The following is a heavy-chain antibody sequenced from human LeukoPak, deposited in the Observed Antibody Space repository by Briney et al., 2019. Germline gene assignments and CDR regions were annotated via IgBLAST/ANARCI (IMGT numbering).Heavy chain of an antibody. CDR3: AKGLFWLGGDAFDI. CDR2: ISGSGGST. CDR1: GFTFSSYA. V-gene: IGHV3-23*01. D-gene: IGHD2-21*01. Sequence: PGRSLRLSCAASGFTFSSYAMHWVRQAPGKGLEWVSAISGSGGSTYYADSVKGRFTISRDNSRNTLYLQMNSLRAEDTAVYYCAKGLFWLGGDAFDIWGQGTMVTVSS. J-gene: IGHJ3*02.